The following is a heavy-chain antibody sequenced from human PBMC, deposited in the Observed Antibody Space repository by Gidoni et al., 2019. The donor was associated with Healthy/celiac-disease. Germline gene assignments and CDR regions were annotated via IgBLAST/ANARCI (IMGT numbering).Heavy chain of an antibody. CDR2: ISSSGSTI. V-gene: IGHV3-48*03. J-gene: IGHJ5*02. CDR3: ARGAELLWFGELSYNWFDP. D-gene: IGHD3-10*01. Sequence: EVQLVESGGGLVPPAVSLRRSCAASGFPFSSSELNWVRQAPGKGLEWVSYISSSGSTIYYADSVKGRFTISRDNAKNSLYLQMNSLRAEDTAVYYCARGAELLWFGELSYNWFDPWGQGTLVTVSS. CDR1: GFPFSSSE.